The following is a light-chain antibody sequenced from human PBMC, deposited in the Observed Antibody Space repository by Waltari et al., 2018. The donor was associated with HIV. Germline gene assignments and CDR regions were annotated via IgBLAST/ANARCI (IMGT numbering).Light chain of an antibody. CDR1: QGVSSY. Sequence: AIRMTQSPSYFSDSTGERVSITCRASQGVSSYLAWYQQKPGKAPKLLIYGASTLQSAVPSRFSGSGSGTNFTLTISCLQSEDFATYFCQQYYSYPWTFGQGTKVEIK. J-gene: IGKJ1*01. V-gene: IGKV1-8*01. CDR2: GAS. CDR3: QQYYSYPWT.